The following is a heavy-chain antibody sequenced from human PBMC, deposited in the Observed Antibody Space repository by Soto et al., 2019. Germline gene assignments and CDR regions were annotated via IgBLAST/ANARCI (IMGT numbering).Heavy chain of an antibody. J-gene: IGHJ6*03. D-gene: IGHD3-3*01. V-gene: IGHV4-59*01. Sequence: SETLSLTCTVAGGSISSYYWSWIRQPPGKGLEWIGYIYYSGSTNYNPSLKSRVTISVDTSKNQFSLKLSSVTAADTAVYYCARLVTIFGVVTPPMDVWGKGTTVTVS. CDR1: GGSISSYY. CDR2: IYYSGST. CDR3: ARLVTIFGVVTPPMDV.